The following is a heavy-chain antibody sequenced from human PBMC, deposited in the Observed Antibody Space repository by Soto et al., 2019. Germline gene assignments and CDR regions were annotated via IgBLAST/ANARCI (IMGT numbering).Heavy chain of an antibody. Sequence: PXATLSLTCVVYNGSFIGYYWSWIRQPPGNGLEWIGEINHSGSTNYNPSLKSRVTISVDTSKNQFSLKLSSVTAADTAVYYCARGPRITIFGVVPYYFDYWGQGTLVTVSS. D-gene: IGHD3-3*01. CDR1: NGSFIGYY. J-gene: IGHJ4*02. CDR2: INHSGST. V-gene: IGHV4-34*01. CDR3: ARGPRITIFGVVPYYFDY.